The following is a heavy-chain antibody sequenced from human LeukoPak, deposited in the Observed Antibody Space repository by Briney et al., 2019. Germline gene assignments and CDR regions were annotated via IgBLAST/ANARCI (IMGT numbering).Heavy chain of an antibody. CDR1: GDSITSHSW. Sequence: SGTLSLTCAVSGDSITSHSWWSWVRQPPGKGLEWIGEVHHGGASNYDPSLESRVTISVDKSKNCFSLNLRSVTAADTATYYCASHVTVLGTRGFDFWGRGTLVTVS. D-gene: IGHD6-19*01. V-gene: IGHV4-4*02. CDR3: ASHVTVLGTRGFDF. J-gene: IGHJ4*02. CDR2: VHHGGAS.